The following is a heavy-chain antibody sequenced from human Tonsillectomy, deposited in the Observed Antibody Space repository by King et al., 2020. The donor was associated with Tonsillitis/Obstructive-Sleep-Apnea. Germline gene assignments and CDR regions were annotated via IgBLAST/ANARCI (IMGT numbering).Heavy chain of an antibody. CDR3: ARHLYFYDTSGYSQFDP. J-gene: IGHJ5*02. CDR2: IYYTGAT. V-gene: IGHV4-39*01. CDR1: VGSINSSSYY. D-gene: IGHD3-22*01. Sequence: QLQESGPGLVKPSETLSLTCTVSVGSINSSSYYWGWVRQPPGKGREWIGSIYYTGATSYNPSLKSRVTIYVDTSKKQFSLKLSSVTAADTAVYYCARHLYFYDTSGYSQFDPWGQGTLVTVSS.